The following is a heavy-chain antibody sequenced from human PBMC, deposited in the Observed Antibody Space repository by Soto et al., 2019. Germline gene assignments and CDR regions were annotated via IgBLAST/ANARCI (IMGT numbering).Heavy chain of an antibody. CDR1: GFTFSSYG. CDR2: ISYDGSNK. J-gene: IGHJ4*02. V-gene: IGHV3-30*18. CDR3: AKVVITGTAFDY. D-gene: IGHD1-20*01. Sequence: ESGGGVVQPGRSLRLSCAASGFTFSSYGMHWVRQAPGKGLEWVAVISYDGSNKYYADSVKGRFTISRDNSKNTLYLQMNSLRAEDTAVYYCAKVVITGTAFDYWGQGTLVTVSS.